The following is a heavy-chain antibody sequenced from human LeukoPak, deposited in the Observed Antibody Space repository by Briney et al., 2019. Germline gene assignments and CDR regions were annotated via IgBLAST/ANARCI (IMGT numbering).Heavy chain of an antibody. CDR2: INPNMGGT. CDR1: GYTFTGYY. J-gene: IGHJ4*02. CDR3: TINSGPNDY. V-gene: IGHV1-2*06. Sequence: ASVKVSCKASGYTFTGYYMLWVRQAPGQGLEWMGRINPNMGGTNYTQKFQVGVTMTWATSRSTAYMELSRLRSDDTAVYYCTINSGPNDYWGQGTLVTASS. D-gene: IGHD4-23*01.